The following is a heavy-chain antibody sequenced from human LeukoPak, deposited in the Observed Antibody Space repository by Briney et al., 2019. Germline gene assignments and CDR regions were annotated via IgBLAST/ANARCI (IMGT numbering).Heavy chain of an antibody. D-gene: IGHD2-2*01. CDR2: IYTSGST. CDR3: ARDLYCSSTSCYRYYYYYMDV. CDR1: GYSISSGYY. V-gene: IGHV4-4*07. Sequence: SETLSLTCTVSGYSISSGYYWGWIRQPAGKGLEWIGRIYTSGSTNYNPSLKSRVTMSVDTSKNQFSLKLSSVTAADTAVYYCARDLYCSSTSCYRYYYYYMDVWGKGTTVTVSS. J-gene: IGHJ6*03.